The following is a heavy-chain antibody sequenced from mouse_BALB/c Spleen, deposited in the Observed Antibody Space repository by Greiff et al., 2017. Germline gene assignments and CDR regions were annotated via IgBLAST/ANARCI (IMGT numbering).Heavy chain of an antibody. CDR1: GFSFSDYY. CDR2: ISDGGSDT. J-gene: IGHJ4*01. CDR3: ARGYFYAMDY. Sequence: EVKLVESGGGLVKPGGSLKLSCAASGFSFSDYYMYWVRQIPEKRLEWVASISDGGSDTYYPDSVKGRFTISRDNAKNNMYLQMSSLKSEDTAMYYCARGYFYAMDYWGQGTSVTVSS. V-gene: IGHV5-4*02.